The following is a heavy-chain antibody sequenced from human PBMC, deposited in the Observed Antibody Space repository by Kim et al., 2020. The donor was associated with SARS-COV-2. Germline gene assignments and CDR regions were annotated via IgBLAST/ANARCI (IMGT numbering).Heavy chain of an antibody. V-gene: IGHV5-10-1*01. CDR1: GYSFTSYW. CDR3: ASHAGTVPAAMESIDY. Sequence: GESLKISCKGSGYSFTSYWISWVRQMPGKGLERMGRIDPSDSYTNYSPSFQGHVTISADKSIGSAYLQWSSLKASAIANYECASHAGTVPAAMESIDYSG. CDR2: IDPSDSYT. D-gene: IGHD2-2*01. J-gene: IGHJ4*01.